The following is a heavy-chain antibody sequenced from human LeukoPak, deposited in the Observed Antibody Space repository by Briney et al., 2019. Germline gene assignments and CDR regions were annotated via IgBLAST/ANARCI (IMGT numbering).Heavy chain of an antibody. D-gene: IGHD2-8*01. Sequence: SGGTLRLSCAASGFTFSSYAMSWVRQAPGKGLERGSATSGSGGSTYYADSAKVRFTISRENSKNTLYLKMHSLRAEDTAVYYCAEALGYCTNGVCYAGDYWGQGTLVTVSS. CDR1: GFTFSSYA. CDR2: TSGSGGST. J-gene: IGHJ4*02. CDR3: AEALGYCTNGVCYAGDY. V-gene: IGHV3-23*01.